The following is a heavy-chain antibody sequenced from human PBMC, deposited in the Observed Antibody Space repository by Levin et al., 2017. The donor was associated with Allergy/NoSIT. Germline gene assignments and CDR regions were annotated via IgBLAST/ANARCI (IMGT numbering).Heavy chain of an antibody. CDR1: GGSISSYY. J-gene: IGHJ4*02. CDR2: IYTSGST. CDR3: AKTTVAGHFDY. V-gene: IGHV4-4*07. Sequence: SQTLSLTCTVSGGSISSYYWSWIRQPAGKGLEWIGRIYTSGSTNYNPSLKSRVTMSVDTSKNQFSLKLSSVTAADTAVYYCAKTTVAGHFDYWGQGTLVTVSS. D-gene: IGHD6-19*01.